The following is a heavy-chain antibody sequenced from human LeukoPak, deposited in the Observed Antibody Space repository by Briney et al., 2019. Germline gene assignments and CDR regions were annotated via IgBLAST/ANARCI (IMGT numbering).Heavy chain of an antibody. CDR1: GFTFSSYW. D-gene: IGHD3-16*01. Sequence: PGGSLTLSCAASGFTFSSYWMSWVRQAPGKGLEWVANIKQDGSEKYYVDSVKGRFTVSRDNATNSLYLRMNSLRAADTAAYYCARVKHRYMITFGGFDYWGQGTLVTVSS. CDR3: ARVKHRYMITFGGFDY. CDR2: IKQDGSEK. V-gene: IGHV3-7*05. J-gene: IGHJ4*02.